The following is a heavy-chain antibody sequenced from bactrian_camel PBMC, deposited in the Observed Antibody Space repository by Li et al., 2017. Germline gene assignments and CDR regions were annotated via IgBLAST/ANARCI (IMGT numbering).Heavy chain of an antibody. CDR1: GFPLSSSD. CDR3: VKDPVGWTMAYHY. CDR2: INSDGGGT. J-gene: IGHJ4*01. D-gene: IGHD5*01. V-gene: IGHV3S40*01. Sequence: VQLVESGGGSVQPGGSLRLSCAASGFPLSSSDMSWVRQAPGEGLEWVSDINSDGGGTYYTDSVKGRFTISRDNAKNTLYLQLNSLKTEDTAMYYSVKDPVGWTMAYHYWGQGTQVTVS.